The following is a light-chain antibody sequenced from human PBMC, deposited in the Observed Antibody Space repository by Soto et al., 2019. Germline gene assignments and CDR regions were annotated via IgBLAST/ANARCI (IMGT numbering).Light chain of an antibody. CDR2: GSY. V-gene: IGKV3-20*01. CDR1: QSVSGNY. CDR3: QLYRDSLSIT. J-gene: IGKJ5*01. Sequence: ERVLTHSPCTLSLSPLETVRLSCRSIQSVSGNYLTWYQHKPGQAPRLLIHGSYFRATGVPDRFSGSGSGTDFSLTISRLEPEDFAVYYCQLYRDSLSITFGQGTRLEIK.